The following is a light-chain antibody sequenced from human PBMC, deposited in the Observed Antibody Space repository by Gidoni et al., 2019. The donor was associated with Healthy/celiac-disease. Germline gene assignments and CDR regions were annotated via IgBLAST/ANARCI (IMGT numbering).Light chain of an antibody. V-gene: IGKV3-20*01. J-gene: IGKJ3*01. Sequence: EIVLTPSPGTLSLSPGERATLSCRASQSVSSSYLAWYQQKPGQAPRLLIYGASSRATGIPDRFSGSGSGTDFTLTISRLEPEDCAVYYCQQYGSSQGFTFGPGTKVDIK. CDR3: QQYGSSQGFT. CDR1: QSVSSSY. CDR2: GAS.